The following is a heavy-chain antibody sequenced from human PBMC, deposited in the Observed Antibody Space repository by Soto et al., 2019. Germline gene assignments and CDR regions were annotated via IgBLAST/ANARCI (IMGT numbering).Heavy chain of an antibody. CDR3: ARGEAVAGTGYYGMDV. V-gene: IGHV3-48*02. Sequence: PGGSLRLSCAACGFSVSSYGMNWVCQAPGKGLEWVSYISGSSSTIYYADSVKGRFTISRDNAKNSLYLQMNSLRDEDTAVYYCARGEAVAGTGYYGMDVWGQGTTVTVSS. J-gene: IGHJ6*02. D-gene: IGHD6-19*01. CDR2: ISGSSSTI. CDR1: GFSVSSYG.